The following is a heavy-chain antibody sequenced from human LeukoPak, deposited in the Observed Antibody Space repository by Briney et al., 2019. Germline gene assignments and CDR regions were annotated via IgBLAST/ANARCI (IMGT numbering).Heavy chain of an antibody. CDR3: AKTGYCSSTSCYTRVGDAFDI. Sequence: GGSLRLSCAASGFTFDDYAMHWVRQAPGKGLEWVSGISWNSGSIGYADSVKGRFTISRDNSKNTLYLQMNSLRAEDTAVYYCAKTGYCSSTSCYTRVGDAFDIWGQGTMVTVSS. V-gene: IGHV3-9*01. J-gene: IGHJ3*02. D-gene: IGHD2-2*02. CDR1: GFTFDDYA. CDR2: ISWNSGSI.